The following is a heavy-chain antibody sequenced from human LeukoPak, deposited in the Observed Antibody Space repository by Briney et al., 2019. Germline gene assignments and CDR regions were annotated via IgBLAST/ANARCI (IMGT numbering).Heavy chain of an antibody. Sequence: SSETLSLTCTVSGGSISSYYWSWIRQPPGKGLEWVGYIYYSGSTKYNPSLKSRVTISVDTSKNQFSLKLSSVTAADTAVYYCARRPIAVAGIDYWGQGTLVTVSS. CDR2: IYYSGST. CDR1: GGSISSYY. V-gene: IGHV4-59*08. D-gene: IGHD6-19*01. CDR3: ARRPIAVAGIDY. J-gene: IGHJ4*02.